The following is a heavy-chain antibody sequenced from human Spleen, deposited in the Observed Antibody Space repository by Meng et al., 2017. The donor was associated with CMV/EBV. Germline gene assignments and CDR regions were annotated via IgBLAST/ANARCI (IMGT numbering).Heavy chain of an antibody. D-gene: IGHD5-12*01. V-gene: IGHV3-30*04. J-gene: IGHJ4*02. CDR2: ISYDGDNK. CDR1: EFTFRLFV. Sequence: GESLKISCATSEFTFRLFVMHWVRQAPGEGLEWVAVISYDGDNKYYADSVKGRFTISRDNSKNTLYLQMNSLRAEDTAVYYCAASGYDSRSGFDYWGQGTLVTVSS. CDR3: AASGYDSRSGFDY.